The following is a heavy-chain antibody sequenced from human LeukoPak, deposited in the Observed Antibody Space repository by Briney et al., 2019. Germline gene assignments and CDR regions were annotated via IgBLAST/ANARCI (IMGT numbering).Heavy chain of an antibody. D-gene: IGHD4-17*01. V-gene: IGHV3-66*01. J-gene: IGHJ6*03. CDR2: IYSGGST. CDR3: ARDASPGRTVTTSQYFYYYYYMDV. Sequence: GGSLRLSCAASEFSVGSNYMTWVRQAPGKGLEWVSLIYSGGSTYYADSVKGRFTISRDNSKNTLYLQMGSLRAEDMAVYYCARDASPGRTVTTSQYFYYYYYMDVWGKGTTVTVSS. CDR1: EFSVGSNY.